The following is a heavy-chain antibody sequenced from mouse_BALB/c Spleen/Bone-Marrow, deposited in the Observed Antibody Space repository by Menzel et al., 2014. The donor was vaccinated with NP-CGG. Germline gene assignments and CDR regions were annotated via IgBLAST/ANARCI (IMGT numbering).Heavy chain of an antibody. CDR2: IDPANGNT. CDR3: ARGLLQYYYAMDY. Sequence: VQLKESVAELAKPGASVKLSCTASGFNIKDTYMHWVKQRPEQGLEWIGRIDPANGNTKYDPKFQGKATITADTSSNTAYLQLSGLTSEDTAVYYCARGLLQYYYAMDYWGQGTSVTVSS. J-gene: IGHJ4*01. D-gene: IGHD2-3*01. CDR1: GFNIKDTY. V-gene: IGHV14-3*02.